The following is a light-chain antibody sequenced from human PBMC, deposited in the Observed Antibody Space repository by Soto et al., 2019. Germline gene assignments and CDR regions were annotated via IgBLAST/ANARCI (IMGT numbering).Light chain of an antibody. CDR3: QQYGTSPPDT. V-gene: IGKV3-20*01. CDR2: DAS. Sequence: EIVLTQSPATLSLSPGERATLSCRASQSVSVYLAWYQQKPGQAPRLLIYDASNRATGIPARFSGSGSGTDFTLTISRLEPEDVAVYYCQQYGTSPPDTFGQGTRLEIK. CDR1: QSVSVY. J-gene: IGKJ5*01.